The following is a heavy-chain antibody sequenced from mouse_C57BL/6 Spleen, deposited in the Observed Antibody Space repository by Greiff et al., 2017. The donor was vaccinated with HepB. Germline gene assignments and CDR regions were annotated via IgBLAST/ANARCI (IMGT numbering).Heavy chain of an antibody. CDR3: ARLVFDY. J-gene: IGHJ2*01. Sequence: QVQLQQSGPELVKPGASVKISCKASGYAFSSSWMNWVKQRPGKGLEWIGRIYPGDGDTNYNGKFKGKATLTADKSSSTAYMQLSSLTSEDSAVYFCARLVFDYWGQGTTLTVSS. CDR1: GYAFSSSW. V-gene: IGHV1-82*01. CDR2: IYPGDGDT. D-gene: IGHD1-1*02.